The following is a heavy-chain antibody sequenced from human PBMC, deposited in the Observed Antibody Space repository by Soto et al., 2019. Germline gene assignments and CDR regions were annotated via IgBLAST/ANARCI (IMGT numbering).Heavy chain of an antibody. V-gene: IGHV2-5*02. CDR3: AHCSIWRNYRPGAFDL. D-gene: IGHD3-16*02. Sequence: QITLKASGPTLVKPTQTLTLTCTFSGFSLSTSGVGVGWIRQPPGKALEWLAFIYWDDDKRYRPSLKSRVTSTTDASKNQVVFTMTNMEPADKAAYYSAHCSIWRNYRPGAFDLGGEGTLFTVSS. CDR1: GFSLSTSGVG. CDR2: IYWDDDK. J-gene: IGHJ3*01.